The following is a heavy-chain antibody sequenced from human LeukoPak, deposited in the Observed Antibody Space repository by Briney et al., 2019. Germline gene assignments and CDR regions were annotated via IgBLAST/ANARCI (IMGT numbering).Heavy chain of an antibody. J-gene: IGHJ4*02. CDR1: GGSISSYY. CDR3: AGGSGYYNFDY. D-gene: IGHD3-22*01. Sequence: SETLSLTCTVSGGSISSYYWSWIRQPAGKGLEWIGRIYTSVSTNYNPSLKSRVTMSVDTSKNQFSLKLSSVTAADTALYYCAGGSGYYNFDYWAQGTLVTVSS. CDR2: IYTSVST. V-gene: IGHV4-4*07.